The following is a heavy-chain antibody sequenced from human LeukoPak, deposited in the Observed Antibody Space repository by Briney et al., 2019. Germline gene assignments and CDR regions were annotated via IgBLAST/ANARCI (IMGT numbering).Heavy chain of an antibody. Sequence: SSETLSLTCTVSGGSISSYYWSWIRQPPGKGLEWIGYVSYSGSTNYNPSLKSRVTILLDMSKNQFSLKLSSVTAADTAVYYCARGASSFDRWGQGTLVTVSS. V-gene: IGHV4-59*01. D-gene: IGHD2-2*01. CDR1: GGSISSYY. J-gene: IGHJ4*02. CDR2: VSYSGST. CDR3: ARGASSFDR.